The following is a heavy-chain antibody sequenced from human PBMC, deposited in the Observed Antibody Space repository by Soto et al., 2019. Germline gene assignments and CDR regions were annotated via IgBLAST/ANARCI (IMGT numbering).Heavy chain of an antibody. CDR1: GFTFSSYA. D-gene: IGHD5-18*01. CDR2: ISGSGGRT. J-gene: IGHJ4*02. Sequence: VQLLESGGGLVQPGGSLRLSCAASGFTFSSYAMSWVRQAPGKGLEWVSAISGSGGRTYYADSVKGRFTIARDNSKNTLYLQKNSLRADDTAVYYCAKEPDTAMVSGIVYWGQGTLVIVSS. V-gene: IGHV3-23*01. CDR3: AKEPDTAMVSGIVY.